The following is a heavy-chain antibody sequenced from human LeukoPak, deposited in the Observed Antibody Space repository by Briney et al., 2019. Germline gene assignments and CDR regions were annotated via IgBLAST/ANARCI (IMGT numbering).Heavy chain of an antibody. CDR1: GGTFSSYA. Sequence: GASVKVSCKASGGTFSSYAISWVRQAPGQGLEWMGRIIPILGIANYAQKFQGRVTITADKSTSTAYMELSSLRSEDTAVYYCACSSTSFAPGWFDPWGQGTLVTVSS. V-gene: IGHV1-69*04. J-gene: IGHJ5*02. CDR3: ACSSTSFAPGWFDP. D-gene: IGHD2-2*01. CDR2: IIPILGIA.